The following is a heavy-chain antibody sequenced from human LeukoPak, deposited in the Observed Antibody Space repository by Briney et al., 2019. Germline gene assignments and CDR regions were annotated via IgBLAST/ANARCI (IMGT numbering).Heavy chain of an antibody. CDR2: ISSSSIYI. V-gene: IGHV3-21*01. CDR3: ARDPGDADSSGYYYYYYMDV. CDR1: GFTFNSYS. J-gene: IGHJ6*03. D-gene: IGHD3-22*01. Sequence: GGSLRLSCAASGFTFNSYSMNWVRQAPGKGLEWVSSISSSSIYIYYADSLKGRFTISRDNAKNSLSLQMNSLRAEDMAVYYCARDPGDADSSGYYYYYYMDVWGKGTTVTISS.